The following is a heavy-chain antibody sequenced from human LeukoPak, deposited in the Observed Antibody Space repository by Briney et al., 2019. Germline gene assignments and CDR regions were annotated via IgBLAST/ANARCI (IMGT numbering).Heavy chain of an antibody. CDR1: GFTFSSYN. CDR3: TTEGGATVTTEYNWFDP. Sequence: GGSLRLSCAVSGFTFSSYNMNWVSRAPAKGLELVGRIKSKTDGGTTDYAAPVKGRFTIARDDSKNTLYLQRNSLKTEDTAVYYCTTEGGATVTTEYNWFDPWGQGTLVTVSS. CDR2: IKSKTDGGTT. D-gene: IGHD4-17*01. J-gene: IGHJ5*02. V-gene: IGHV3-15*01.